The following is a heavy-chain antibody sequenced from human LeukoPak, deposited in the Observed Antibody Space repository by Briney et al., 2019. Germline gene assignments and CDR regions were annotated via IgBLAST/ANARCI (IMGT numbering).Heavy chain of an antibody. CDR3: ARGLPGFGELGYYFDY. J-gene: IGHJ4*02. Sequence: GGSLRLSCAASGFTFDDYGMSWVRQAPGKGLEWVSGINWNGGSTGYADSVKGRFTISRDNAKNSLYLQMNSLRAEDTALYHCARGLPGFGELGYYFDYWGQGTLVTVSS. CDR1: GFTFDDYG. V-gene: IGHV3-20*01. CDR2: INWNGGST. D-gene: IGHD3-10*01.